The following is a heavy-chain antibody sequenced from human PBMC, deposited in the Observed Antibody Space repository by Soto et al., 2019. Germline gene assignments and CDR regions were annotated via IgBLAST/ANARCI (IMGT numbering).Heavy chain of an antibody. J-gene: IGHJ4*02. CDR3: ALGVGIVLWNAPYDH. D-gene: IGHD2-8*02. CDR2: INPSGGYT. V-gene: IGHV1-46*04. Sequence: QVQLVQSGAEVKKPGASVKVSCKASGYTFTSYYMNWVRQAPGQGLEWLGIINPSGGYTTYAQRLLGRVTMTSDPSTSTVHMERGSLTSEDTAVDYWALGVGIVLWNAPYDHCGQGALVTVSS. CDR1: GYTFTSYY.